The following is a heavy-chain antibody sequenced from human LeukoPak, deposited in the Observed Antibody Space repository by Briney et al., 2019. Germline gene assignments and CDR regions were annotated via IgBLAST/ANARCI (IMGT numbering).Heavy chain of an antibody. D-gene: IGHD5-18*01. CDR3: ARTPAMVTALFDP. CDR1: GGSISSYY. J-gene: IGHJ5*02. Sequence: PETLSLTCTVSGGSISSYYWSWIRQPPGKGLEWIGYIYTSGSTNYNPSLKSRVTISVDTSKNQFSLKLSSVTAADTAVYYCARTPAMVTALFDPWGQGTLVTVSS. CDR2: IYTSGST. V-gene: IGHV4-4*09.